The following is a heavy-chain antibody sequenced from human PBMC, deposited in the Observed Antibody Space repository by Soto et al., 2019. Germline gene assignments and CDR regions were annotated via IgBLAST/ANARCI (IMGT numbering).Heavy chain of an antibody. CDR1: GGSVSDGLGY. J-gene: IGHJ4*02. D-gene: IGHD6-19*01. CDR3: ATGNSSGCFFDY. CDR2: LYYSGST. V-gene: IGHV4-61*01. Sequence: LPCSVSGGSVSDGLGYCTFIRTTAGKGLDRIGYLYYSGSTDHNPSLRSRVTISVDTSKNQFSLKLTSVTAADSAVYYCATGNSSGCFFDYWGQGTVV.